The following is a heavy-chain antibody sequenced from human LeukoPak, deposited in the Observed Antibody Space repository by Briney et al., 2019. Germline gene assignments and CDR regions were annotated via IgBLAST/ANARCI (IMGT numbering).Heavy chain of an antibody. CDR1: GFTFSSYG. CDR2: ISYDGSNK. D-gene: IGHD6-13*01. Sequence: GRSLRLSCAASGFTFSSYGMHWVRQAPGKELEWVAVISYDGSNKYYADSVKGRFTISRDNSKNTLYLQMNSLRAEDTAVYYCAKHYSSNSLGRYFDYWGQGTLVTVSS. J-gene: IGHJ4*02. CDR3: AKHYSSNSLGRYFDY. V-gene: IGHV3-30*18.